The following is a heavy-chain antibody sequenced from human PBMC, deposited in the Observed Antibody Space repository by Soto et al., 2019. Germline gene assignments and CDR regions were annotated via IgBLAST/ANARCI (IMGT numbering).Heavy chain of an antibody. CDR3: ARDPGPVGYCSGGSCHSWFDP. CDR2: IIPIFGTA. J-gene: IGHJ5*02. CDR1: GGTFSSYA. V-gene: IGHV1-69*13. D-gene: IGHD2-15*01. Sequence: ASVKVSCKASGGTFSSYAISWVRQAPGQGLEWMGGIIPIFGTANYAQKFRGRVTITADESTSTAYMELSSLRSEDTAVYYCARDPGPVGYCSGGSCHSWFDPWGQGTLVTVSS.